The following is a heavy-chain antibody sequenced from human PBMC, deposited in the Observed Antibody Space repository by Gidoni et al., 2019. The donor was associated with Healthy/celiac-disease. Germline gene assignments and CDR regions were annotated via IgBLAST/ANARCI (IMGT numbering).Heavy chain of an antibody. CDR2: IKSKTEGGTT. V-gene: IGHV3-15*01. CDR3: TTGLPPYYDFWSGYPSGLYYFDY. CDR1: GFTFSNAW. Sequence: EVQLVESGGGLVQPGGSLRLSCAASGFTFSNAWMSWVRQAPGKGLEWVGRIKSKTEGGTTDYAAPVKGIFTISRYDSKNTLYLQMNILKTEDTAVYYCTTGLPPYYDFWSGYPSGLYYFDYWGQGTLVTVSS. D-gene: IGHD3-3*01. J-gene: IGHJ4*02.